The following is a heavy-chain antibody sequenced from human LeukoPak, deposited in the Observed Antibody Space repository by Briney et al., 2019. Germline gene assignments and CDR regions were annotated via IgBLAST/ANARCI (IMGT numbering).Heavy chain of an antibody. J-gene: IGHJ4*02. CDR2: ISASGAST. V-gene: IGHV3-23*01. CDR1: GFTFSSFA. Sequence: QPGGSLRLSCAASGFTFSSFAMSWVRQAPGKGLEWVSAISASGASTYFADSVKGRFTISRDNSGNTLYLQMNSLRAEDTAVYYCAEVPRYRSGGSCYSGYFDYWGQGTLVTVSS. CDR3: AEVPRYRSGGSCYSGYFDY. D-gene: IGHD2-15*01.